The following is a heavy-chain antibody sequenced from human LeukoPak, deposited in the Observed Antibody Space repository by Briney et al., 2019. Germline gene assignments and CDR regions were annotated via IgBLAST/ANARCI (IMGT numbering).Heavy chain of an antibody. V-gene: IGHV1-18*01. Sequence: ASVKVSCKASGYTFTSYGISWVRQAPGQGLEWMGWISAYNGNTNYAQKLQGRVTMTTDTSTSTAYMELRSLRSDDTAVYYCARETDSYDFWSGYYSEGYFDYWGQRTLVTVSS. CDR2: ISAYNGNT. CDR3: ARETDSYDFWSGYYSEGYFDY. CDR1: GYTFTSYG. J-gene: IGHJ4*02. D-gene: IGHD3-3*01.